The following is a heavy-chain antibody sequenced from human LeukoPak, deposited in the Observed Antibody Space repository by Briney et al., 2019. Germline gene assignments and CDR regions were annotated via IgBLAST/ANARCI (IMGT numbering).Heavy chain of an antibody. D-gene: IGHD2-2*02. CDR3: ARDLCSSTSCYTNYYYMDV. V-gene: IGHV1-2*02. CDR2: INPNSGDT. CDR1: GYTFTGPY. J-gene: IGHJ6*03. Sequence: ASVKVSCKASGYTFTGPYIHWVRQAPGQGFEWMGWINPNSGDTNYAQKFQGRVTMTRDTSISTAYMELSRLGSDDTAVYYCARDLCSSTSCYTNYYYMDVWGKGTTVTVSS.